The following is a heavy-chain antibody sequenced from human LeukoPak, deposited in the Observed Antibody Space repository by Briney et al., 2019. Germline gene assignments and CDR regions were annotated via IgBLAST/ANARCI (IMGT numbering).Heavy chain of an antibody. CDR2: ISGSGGYT. CDR3: AKEAGERRQQQAADY. Sequence: GGSLRLSCAASGFSFSTYAMSWVRQAPGKGLEWVSSISGSGGYTFYADSVKGRFTISRDNSKNTLYLQMNCLRAEDTAVYYCAKEAGERRQQQAADYWGQGSLVTVSS. CDR1: GFSFSTYA. J-gene: IGHJ4*02. D-gene: IGHD6-13*01. V-gene: IGHV3-23*01.